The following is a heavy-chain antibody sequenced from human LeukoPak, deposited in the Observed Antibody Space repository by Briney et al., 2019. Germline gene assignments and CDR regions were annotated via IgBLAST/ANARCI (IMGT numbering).Heavy chain of an antibody. V-gene: IGHV1-8*01. CDR3: ALIRCGSWYYCTYGMDV. D-gene: IGHD6-13*01. Sequence: GASVKVSCKASGYTFTSYDINWVRQATGQGLEWMGWMNPNSGNTGYAQKFQGRVTMTRNTSISTAYMELSSLRSEDTAVYYCALIRCGSWYYCTYGMDVWGQGTTVTVSS. CDR1: GYTFTSYD. CDR2: MNPNSGNT. J-gene: IGHJ6*02.